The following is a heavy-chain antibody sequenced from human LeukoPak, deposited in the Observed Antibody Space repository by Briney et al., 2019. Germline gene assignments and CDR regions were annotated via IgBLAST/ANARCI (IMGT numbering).Heavy chain of an antibody. J-gene: IGHJ3*02. CDR2: ISGSAHKI. CDR3: AKGESIAIDAFDI. V-gene: IGHV3-23*01. Sequence: GGSLRLSCVASGITFSNYAVSWVRQAPEKGLDWVSVISGSAHKIRYADSVKGRFTISRDNSENIVYLQMNNLRAEDTAVYYCAKGESIAIDAFDIWGQGTMVTVSS. D-gene: IGHD6-6*01. CDR1: GITFSNYA.